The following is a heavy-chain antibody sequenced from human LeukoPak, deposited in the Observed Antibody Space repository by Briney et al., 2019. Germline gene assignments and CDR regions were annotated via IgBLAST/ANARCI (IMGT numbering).Heavy chain of an antibody. J-gene: IGHJ4*02. D-gene: IGHD3-3*01. CDR1: GVTFSSYG. CDR3: AKEALLRRRNYYDFWSGLGSELDS. CDR2: ITGSGAST. Sequence: GGSLRLSCVVSGVTFSSYGLAWVRQAPGKGLEWVSTITGSGASTYYADSVKGRSTVSRDNSRDTLYLQMNSLRVDDTAVYYCAKEALLRRRNYYDFWSGLGSELDSWGQGTLVTVSS. V-gene: IGHV3-23*01.